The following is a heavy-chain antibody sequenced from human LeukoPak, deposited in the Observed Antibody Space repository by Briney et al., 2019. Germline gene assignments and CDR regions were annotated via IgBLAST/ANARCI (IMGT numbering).Heavy chain of an antibody. V-gene: IGHV4-30-2*01. D-gene: IGHD3-10*01. Sequence: PSQTLSLTCAVSGGSISSGGYSWSWIRQPPGKGLQWIGYIYHSGSTYYNPSLKSRVTISVDRSKNQFSLKLSSVTAADTAVYYCARARPSGRMVRDYYFDCWGQGTLATVSS. CDR2: IYHSGST. CDR1: GGSISSGGYS. CDR3: ARARPSGRMVRDYYFDC. J-gene: IGHJ4*02.